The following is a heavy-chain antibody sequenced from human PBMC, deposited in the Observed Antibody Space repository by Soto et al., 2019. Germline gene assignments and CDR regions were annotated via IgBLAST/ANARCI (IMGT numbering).Heavy chain of an antibody. V-gene: IGHV3-7*01. CDR3: ARDPSAGASDY. Sequence: EVQLVESGGGLVQPGGSLRLSCVASGFTFDAYWMSWVRQAPGKGLEWVANVKPDGSDSYYAASVKGRFTMSRDNAKNSLFLQMNSLRTEDTAVYYCARDPSAGASDYWGQGTLVSVSS. J-gene: IGHJ4*02. D-gene: IGHD1-26*01. CDR2: VKPDGSDS. CDR1: GFTFDAYW.